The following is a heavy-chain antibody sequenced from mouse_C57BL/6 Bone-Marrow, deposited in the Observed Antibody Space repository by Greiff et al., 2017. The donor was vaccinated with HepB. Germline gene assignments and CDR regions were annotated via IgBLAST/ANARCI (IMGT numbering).Heavy chain of an antibody. CDR2: IYPYNDGI. Sequence: VQRKEEGEERGKPGASVKRGRKASGDTFKSYAMQGGKQKPGQGLEWIGYIYPYNDGIKYNEKFKGKATLTSDKSSSTAYMELSSLTSEDSAVYYCASPMYYLFDYWGQGTTLTVAS. CDR3: ASPMYYLFDY. CDR1: GDTFKSYA. D-gene: IGHD5-5*01. J-gene: IGHJ2*01. V-gene: IGHV1-14*01.